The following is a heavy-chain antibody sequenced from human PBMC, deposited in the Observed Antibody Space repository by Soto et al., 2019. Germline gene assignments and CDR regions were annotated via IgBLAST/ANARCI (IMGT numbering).Heavy chain of an antibody. CDR2: IIPIFATA. J-gene: IGHJ4*02. V-gene: IGHV1-69*13. CDR1: GGTFSSYG. D-gene: IGHD3-22*01. Sequence: SVKVSCRASGGTFSSYGISWVRQAPGQGLEWMGGIIPIFATANYAQKFQGRVTITADASTSTAFMELSSLRSEDTAVYYCARLGLHGFALYIDSSGYPFDCWGQGALVTVSS. CDR3: ARLGLHGFALYIDSSGYPFDC.